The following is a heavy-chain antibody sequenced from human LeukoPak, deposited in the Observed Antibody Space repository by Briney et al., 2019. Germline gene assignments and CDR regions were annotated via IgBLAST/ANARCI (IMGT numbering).Heavy chain of an antibody. CDR1: GGSISSNSYC. D-gene: IGHD3-22*01. J-gene: IGHJ4*02. Sequence: SETLSLTCTVSGGSISSNSYCWGWIRQPPGKGLEWIGNIYYSGSTYYNPSLKSRVTISVDTSKKHFSLKLSSVTAADTAVYYCARGKYYYDSSGYYYFDYWGQGTLVTVSS. V-gene: IGHV4-39*02. CDR3: ARGKYYYDSSGYYYFDY. CDR2: IYYSGST.